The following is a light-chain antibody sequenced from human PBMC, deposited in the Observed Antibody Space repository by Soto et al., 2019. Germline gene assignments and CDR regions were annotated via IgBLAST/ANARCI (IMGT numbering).Light chain of an antibody. V-gene: IGLV1-51*02. Sequence: QSVLTQPPSVSAAPGQKVTISCSGSSSNIGNNYVSWYQQLPGTAPKLLIYENNKRPSGIPDRFSGCKSGTSATLGITGLQTGDEGDYYCGTWDNSLSSVVFGGGTKLTVL. CDR2: ENN. CDR1: SSNIGNNY. J-gene: IGLJ2*01. CDR3: GTWDNSLSSVV.